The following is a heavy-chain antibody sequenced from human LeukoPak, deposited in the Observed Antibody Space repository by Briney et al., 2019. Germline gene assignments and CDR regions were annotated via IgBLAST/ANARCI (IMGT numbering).Heavy chain of an antibody. Sequence: GGSLRLSCAASGFTFSSYGMSWVRQAPGMGLEWVSAISGSGGSTYYADSVKGRFTISRDNSKNTLYLQMNSLRAEDTAVYYCAREGYCSGGSCYSGTDYWGQGTLVTVSS. D-gene: IGHD2-15*01. CDR3: AREGYCSGGSCYSGTDY. J-gene: IGHJ4*02. CDR1: GFTFSSYG. V-gene: IGHV3-23*01. CDR2: ISGSGGST.